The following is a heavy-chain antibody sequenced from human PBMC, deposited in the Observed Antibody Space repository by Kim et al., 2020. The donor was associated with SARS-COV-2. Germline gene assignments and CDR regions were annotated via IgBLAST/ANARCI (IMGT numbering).Heavy chain of an antibody. CDR3: ARDATDYGDYWSGYNYGRDV. V-gene: IGHV3-66*01. CDR2: IYSGGST. Sequence: GGSLRLSCAASGFTVSSNYMSWVRQAPGKGLEWVSVIYSGGSTYYAASVKGRFTISRDNSKNTLYLQMNSLRAADTAVYYCARDATDYGDYWSGYNYGRDVWRQGTTVTVSS. J-gene: IGHJ6*02. D-gene: IGHD4-17*01. CDR1: GFTVSSNY.